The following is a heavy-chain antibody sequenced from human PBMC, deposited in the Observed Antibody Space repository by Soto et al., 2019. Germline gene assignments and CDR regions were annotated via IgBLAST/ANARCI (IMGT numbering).Heavy chain of an antibody. D-gene: IGHD6-6*01. CDR2: ISPYNGNR. V-gene: IGHV1-18*01. CDR1: GYTFISYG. Sequence: QVQLVQSGGEVKRPGASVNVSCKASGYTFISYGITWVRQAPGQGPEWMGWISPYNGNRKYAQKFQGRVTITTDTSTTTVYMELRSLRSDDTAVYYCARGVAARPLGGYYGVDVWGQGTMVTVSS. CDR3: ARGVAARPLGGYYGVDV. J-gene: IGHJ6*02.